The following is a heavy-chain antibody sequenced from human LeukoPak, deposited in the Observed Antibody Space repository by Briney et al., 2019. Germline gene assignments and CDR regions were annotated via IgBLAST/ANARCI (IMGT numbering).Heavy chain of an antibody. CDR1: GGSISNYY. CDR3: ARLNGGY. V-gene: IGHV4-59*08. D-gene: IGHD1-1*01. J-gene: IGHJ4*02. Sequence: ETQSVTCTVSGGSISNYYWSWIRQPPGRGLEWIGYINYRWSTNHDPSLKNRVTISVDTSKNQSSLKVTSVTAADTAVYYCARLNGGYWGQGTLV. CDR2: INYRWST.